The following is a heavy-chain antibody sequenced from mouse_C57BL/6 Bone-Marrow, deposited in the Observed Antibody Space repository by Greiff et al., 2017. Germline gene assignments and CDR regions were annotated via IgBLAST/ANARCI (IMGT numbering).Heavy chain of an antibody. D-gene: IGHD1-1*01. CDR3: ARGAITTDPTAWLAY. J-gene: IGHJ3*01. V-gene: IGHV1-72*01. CDR2: IDPNSGGT. Sequence: QVQLQQPGAELVKPGASVKLSCKASGYTFTSYWMHWVKQRPGRGLEWIGRIDPNSGGTTYNEKFKSKATLTVDKPSSPAYMQLSSLTSEDSAVYDCARGAITTDPTAWLAYWGQGTLVTVSA. CDR1: GYTFTSYW.